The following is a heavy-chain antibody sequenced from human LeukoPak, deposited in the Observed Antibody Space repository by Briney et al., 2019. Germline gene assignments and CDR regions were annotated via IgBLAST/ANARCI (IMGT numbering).Heavy chain of an antibody. CDR1: GFTFSSYG. V-gene: IGHV3-30*18. CDR2: ISYDGSNK. Sequence: GGSLRLSCAASGFTFSSYGMHWVRQAPGKGLEWVAVISYDGSNKYYADSVKGRFTISRDNSKNTLYLQMNSLRAEDTAVYYCAKDREIRYGILTGSPPDYWGQGTLVTVSS. CDR3: AKDREIRYGILTGSPPDY. J-gene: IGHJ4*02. D-gene: IGHD3-9*01.